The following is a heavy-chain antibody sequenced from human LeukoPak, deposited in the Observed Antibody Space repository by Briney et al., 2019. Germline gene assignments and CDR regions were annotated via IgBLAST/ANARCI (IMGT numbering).Heavy chain of an antibody. V-gene: IGHV3-20*04. J-gene: IGHJ4*02. Sequence: GGSLRLSCAASGFTFSSYWMSWVRQAPGKGLEWVSGINWNGGSTGYADSVKGRFTISRDNAKNSLYLQMNSLRAEDTALYYCARAGDDSSGYYGGWGQGTLVTVSS. CDR1: GFTFSSYW. CDR2: INWNGGST. D-gene: IGHD3-22*01. CDR3: ARAGDDSSGYYGG.